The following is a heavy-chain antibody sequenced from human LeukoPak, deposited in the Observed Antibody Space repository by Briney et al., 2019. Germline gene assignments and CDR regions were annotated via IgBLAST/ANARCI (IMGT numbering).Heavy chain of an antibody. CDR3: ARQGDQLLSLNWFDP. Sequence: SETLSLTXAVSGYSIRSGYYWGWIRHPPGKGLEWIGSIYHSGSTYYNPSLKSRVTISVDTSKNQFSLKLSSVTAADTAVYYCARQGDQLLSLNWFDPWGQGTLVTVSS. V-gene: IGHV4-38-2*01. CDR1: GYSIRSGYY. CDR2: IYHSGST. J-gene: IGHJ5*02. D-gene: IGHD2-2*01.